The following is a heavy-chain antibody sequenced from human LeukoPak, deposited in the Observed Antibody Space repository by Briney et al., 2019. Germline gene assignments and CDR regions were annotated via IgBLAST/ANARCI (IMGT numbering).Heavy chain of an antibody. CDR1: GFTFSNYA. Sequence: PGGSLRLSCAASGFTFSNYAMSWVRQAPGKGLEWVSGISGSGGGTYYPDSVKGQFTISRDNPKNTLYLQMNGLRAEDTAVYYCAFRSYYSSSDYYLYYFDYWGQGTLVTVSS. CDR3: AFRSYYSSSDYYLYYFDY. CDR2: ISGSGGGT. J-gene: IGHJ4*02. V-gene: IGHV3-23*01. D-gene: IGHD3-22*01.